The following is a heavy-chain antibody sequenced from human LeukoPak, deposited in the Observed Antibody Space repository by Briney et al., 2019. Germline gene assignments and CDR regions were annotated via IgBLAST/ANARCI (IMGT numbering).Heavy chain of an antibody. CDR2: IYSTGST. CDR3: ARQIASAGTAGFDF. D-gene: IGHD6-13*01. CDR1: GDSISSYY. V-gene: IGHV4-4*07. J-gene: IGHJ4*02. Sequence: SETLSLTCTVSGDSISSYYWSWIRQPAGKGLEWIGRIYSTGSTNYNPSLKSRVAMSVDTSKNQFSLRLRSVTDADTAVYYCARQIASAGTAGFDFWGQGARVTVSS.